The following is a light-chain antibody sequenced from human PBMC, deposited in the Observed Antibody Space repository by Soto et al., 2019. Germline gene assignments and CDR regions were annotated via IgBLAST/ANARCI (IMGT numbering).Light chain of an antibody. CDR1: SSDVGGYNY. Sequence: QSALTQPASVSGSPGQSITISCTGTSSDVGGYNYVSWYQQHPGKAPKLLIYEGTQRPSGVSSRFSGSKSGNTASLTISGLQAEDAADYYCCSYASSSSYVFGTGTKVTVL. CDR2: EGT. J-gene: IGLJ1*01. CDR3: CSYASSSSYV. V-gene: IGLV2-23*01.